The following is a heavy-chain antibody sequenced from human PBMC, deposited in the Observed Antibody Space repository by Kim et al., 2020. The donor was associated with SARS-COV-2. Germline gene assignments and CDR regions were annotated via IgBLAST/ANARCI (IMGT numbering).Heavy chain of an antibody. CDR1: GYSFTSYW. D-gene: IGHD3-22*01. Sequence: GESLKISCKGSGYSFTSYWISWVRQMPGKGLEWMGRIDPSDSYTNYSPSFQGHVTISADKSISTAYLQWSSLKASDTAMYYCARHGYYYDSCGYYNFDYWGQGTLVTVSS. CDR3: ARHGYYYDSCGYYNFDY. J-gene: IGHJ4*02. CDR2: IDPSDSYT. V-gene: IGHV5-10-1*01.